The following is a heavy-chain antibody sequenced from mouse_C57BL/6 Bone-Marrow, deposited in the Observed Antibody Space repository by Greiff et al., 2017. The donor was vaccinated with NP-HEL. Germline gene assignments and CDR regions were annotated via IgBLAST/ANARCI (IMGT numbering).Heavy chain of an antibody. J-gene: IGHJ1*03. CDR1: GFNIKDDY. D-gene: IGHD2-4*01. V-gene: IGHV14-4*01. CDR3: SYDYDGSWYFDV. Sequence: DVKLVESGAELVRPGASVKLSCTASGFNIKDDYMHWVKQRPEQGLEWIGWIDPENGDTEYASKFQGKATITADTSSNTAYLQLSSLTSEDTAVYYCSYDYDGSWYFDVWGTGTTVTVSS. CDR2: IDPENGDT.